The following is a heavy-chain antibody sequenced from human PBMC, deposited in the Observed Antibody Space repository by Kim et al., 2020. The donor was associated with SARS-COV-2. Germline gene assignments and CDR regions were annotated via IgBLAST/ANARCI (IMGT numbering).Heavy chain of an antibody. J-gene: IGHJ5*02. CDR3: ARHRGGGNPYGWFDP. Sequence: GESLKISCKGSGYSFTSYWISWVRQMPGKGLEWMGRIDPSDSYTNYSPSFQGHVTISADKSISTAYLQWSSLKASDTAMYYCARHRGGGNPYGWFDPWGQGTLVTVSS. CDR2: IDPSDSYT. D-gene: IGHD2-15*01. V-gene: IGHV5-10-1*01. CDR1: GYSFTSYW.